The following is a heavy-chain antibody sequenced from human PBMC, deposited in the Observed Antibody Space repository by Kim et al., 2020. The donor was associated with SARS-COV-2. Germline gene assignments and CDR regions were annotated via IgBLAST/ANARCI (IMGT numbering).Heavy chain of an antibody. CDR3: VRDRMGGAFDI. D-gene: IGHD2-15*01. CDR1: GFTFSAYD. CDR2: ITKSSTTI. V-gene: IGHV3-48*02. J-gene: IGHJ3*02. Sequence: GGSLRLSCATSGFTFSAYDMNWVRRAPGKGLEWLSFITKSSTTIYYANSVKGRFTISRDNAKNSLYLQMNSLRDEDSALYYCVRDRMGGAFDIWGQGTMVPVS.